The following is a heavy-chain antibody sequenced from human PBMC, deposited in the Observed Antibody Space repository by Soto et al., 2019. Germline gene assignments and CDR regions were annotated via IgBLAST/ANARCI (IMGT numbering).Heavy chain of an antibody. CDR3: ARGRKQLHFDY. J-gene: IGHJ4*02. CDR1: GYTFTNYG. Sequence: QVQLVQSGAEVKKPGASVKVSCKASGYTFTNYGINWVRQAPGQGLEWMGWISAYNGNTNYAQKLQGRVSMTRNTSISTAYMELSSLRSEDTAVYYCARGRKQLHFDYWGQGTLVTVSS. V-gene: IGHV1-18*01. D-gene: IGHD6-6*01. CDR2: ISAYNGNT.